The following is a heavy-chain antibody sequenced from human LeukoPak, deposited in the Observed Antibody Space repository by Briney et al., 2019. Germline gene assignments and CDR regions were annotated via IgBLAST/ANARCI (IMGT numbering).Heavy chain of an antibody. J-gene: IGHJ4*02. D-gene: IGHD6-19*01. CDR1: GYTFTAYY. CDR3: ARDYNGWSTDY. V-gene: IGHV1-2*02. CDR2: INPNNGGT. Sequence: ASVKLSCKASGYTFTAYYIHWVRQAPGQGLEWMGWINPNNGGTNYAQKFQGRVTMTRDTSISTAYMELSRLRSGDTAVYFCARDYNGWSTDYWGQGALVTVSS.